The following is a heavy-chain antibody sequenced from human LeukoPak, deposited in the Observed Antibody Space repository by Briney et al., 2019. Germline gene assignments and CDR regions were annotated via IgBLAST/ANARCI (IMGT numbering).Heavy chain of an antibody. CDR1: GGTFGSYA. J-gene: IGHJ3*02. V-gene: IGHV1-69*01. Sequence: ASVKVSCTASGGTFGSYAISWVRQAPGQGLEWMGGIIPIFGTANYAQKFQGRVTITADESTSTAYMELSSLRSEDTAVYYCARVHGLVVVAATLRDAFDIWGQGTMVTVSS. CDR2: IIPIFGTA. CDR3: ARVHGLVVVAATLRDAFDI. D-gene: IGHD2-15*01.